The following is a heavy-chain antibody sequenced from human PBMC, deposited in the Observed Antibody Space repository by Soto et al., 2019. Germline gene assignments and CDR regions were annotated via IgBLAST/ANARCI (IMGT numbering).Heavy chain of an antibody. D-gene: IGHD6-19*01. CDR3: ARVGYNGGWYAY. CDR1: GYSFTGYY. CDR2: INPNSGDT. V-gene: IGHV1-2*02. Sequence: ASVKVSCKASGYSFTGYYMHWVRQAPGQGLEWMGWINPNSGDTKYAEKFQGRVTMTRDTSISTAYMKLTRLRSDDTAVYYCARVGYNGGWYAYWGQGALVTVSS. J-gene: IGHJ4*02.